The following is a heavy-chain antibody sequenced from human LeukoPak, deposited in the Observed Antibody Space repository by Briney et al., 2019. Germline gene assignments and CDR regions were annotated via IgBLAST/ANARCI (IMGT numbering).Heavy chain of an antibody. CDR1: GYTFTSYD. V-gene: IGHV1-8*01. CDR3: ARDSYCSGGSCYPD. J-gene: IGHJ4*02. D-gene: IGHD2-15*01. CDR2: MNPNSGNT. Sequence: GASVEVSCKASGYTFTSYDINWVRQATGQGLEWMGWMNPNSGNTGYAQKFQGRVTMTRNTSISTAYMELSSLRSEDTAVYYCARDSYCSGGSCYPDWGQGTLVTVSS.